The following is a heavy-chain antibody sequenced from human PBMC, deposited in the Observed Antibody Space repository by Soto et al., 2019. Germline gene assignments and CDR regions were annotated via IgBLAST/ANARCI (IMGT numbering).Heavy chain of an antibody. Sequence: ASVKVSCKASGYTFTGYYMHWVRQAPGQGLEWMGWINPNSGGTNYAQKFQGWVTMTRDTSISTAYMELSRLRSDDTAVYYCARGTYSSSPGYYYYGMDVWGQGTTVTVSS. V-gene: IGHV1-2*04. CDR1: GYTFTGYY. CDR2: INPNSGGT. D-gene: IGHD6-13*01. CDR3: ARGTYSSSPGYYYYGMDV. J-gene: IGHJ6*02.